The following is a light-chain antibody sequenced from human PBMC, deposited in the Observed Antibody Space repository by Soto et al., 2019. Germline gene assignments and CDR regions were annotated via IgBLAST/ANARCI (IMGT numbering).Light chain of an antibody. CDR3: QQYGRSPWT. V-gene: IGKV3-20*01. CDR2: GAS. Sequence: EIVLTQSPGTLSLSPGERVTLSCRASQSVSSSYVAWYHQKPGQAPRLLMYGASRKATDIPDRFSGSGSGTDFTLTISRLEPEDFGVYYCQQYGRSPWTFGQGTKVEIK. CDR1: QSVSSSY. J-gene: IGKJ1*01.